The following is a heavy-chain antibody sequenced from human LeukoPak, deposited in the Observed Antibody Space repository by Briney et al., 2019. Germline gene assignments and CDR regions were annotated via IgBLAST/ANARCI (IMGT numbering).Heavy chain of an antibody. CDR3: ASTSIAVAGTGGDY. D-gene: IGHD6-19*01. CDR2: INPNSGGT. Sequence: ASVTVSCTASGYTFTGYYMHWVRQAPGQGLEWMGWINPNSGGTNYAQKFQGRVTMTRDTSISTAYMELSRLRSDDTAVYYCASTSIAVAGTGGDYWGQGTLVTVSS. V-gene: IGHV1-2*02. J-gene: IGHJ4*02. CDR1: GYTFTGYY.